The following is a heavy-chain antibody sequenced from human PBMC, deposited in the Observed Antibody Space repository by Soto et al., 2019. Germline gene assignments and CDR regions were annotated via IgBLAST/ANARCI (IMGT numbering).Heavy chain of an antibody. V-gene: IGHV3-21*01. CDR2: ISSSSSYI. CDR1: GFTFSSYS. CDR3: ARILRFFGYYGMDV. D-gene: IGHD3-3*01. Sequence: VGSLRLSCAASGFTFSSYSMNWVRQAPGKGLEWVSSISSSSSYIYYADSVKGRFTISRDNAKNSLYLQMNSLRAEDTAVYYCARILRFFGYYGMDVWGQGTTVTVSS. J-gene: IGHJ6*02.